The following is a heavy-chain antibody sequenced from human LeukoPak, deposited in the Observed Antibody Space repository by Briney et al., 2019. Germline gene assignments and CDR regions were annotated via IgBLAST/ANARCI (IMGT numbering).Heavy chain of an antibody. CDR3: ARVYTSSWYDY. J-gene: IGHJ4*02. CDR2: ISSSSSTI. Sequence: GGSLRLPCAASGFTFNTYSMNWVRQAPGKGLEWVSYISSSSSTIKYADSVKGRFTISRDNAKNSLFLQMNSLRAEDTAVYYCARVYTSSWYDYWGQGTLVTVSS. V-gene: IGHV3-48*01. D-gene: IGHD6-13*01. CDR1: GFTFNTYS.